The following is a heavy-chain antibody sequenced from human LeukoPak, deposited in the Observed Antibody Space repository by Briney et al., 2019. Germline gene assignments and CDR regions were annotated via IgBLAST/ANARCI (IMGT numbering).Heavy chain of an antibody. J-gene: IGHJ4*02. CDR2: INSDGSST. V-gene: IGHV3-74*01. D-gene: IGHD1-26*01. CDR3: AREVEAIELFDY. CDR1: GFTFSSSW. Sequence: GGSLRLSCAASGFTFSSSWMPWVRQAPGKGLVWVSRINSDGSSTSYADSVKGRFTISRDNAKNTLYLQMNSLRAEDTSVYYCAREVEAIELFDYWGQGPRVPVSS.